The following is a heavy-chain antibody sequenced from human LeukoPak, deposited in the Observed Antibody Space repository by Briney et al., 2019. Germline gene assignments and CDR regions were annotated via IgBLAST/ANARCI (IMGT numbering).Heavy chain of an antibody. D-gene: IGHD5-18*01. CDR1: GFTFSSYG. J-gene: IGHJ4*02. CDR3: ARGRQGYHFDY. CDR2: ISYDGSNK. V-gene: IGHV3-30*03. Sequence: PGGSLRLSCAASGFTFSSYGMHWVRQAPGKGLEWVAVISYDGSNKYYADSVKGRFTISRDNSKNTLYLQMNSLRAEDTAVYYCARGRQGYHFDYWGQGTLVTVSS.